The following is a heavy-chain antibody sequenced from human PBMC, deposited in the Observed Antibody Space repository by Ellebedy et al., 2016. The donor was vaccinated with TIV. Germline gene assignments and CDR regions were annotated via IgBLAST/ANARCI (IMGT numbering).Heavy chain of an antibody. V-gene: IGHV3-30-3*01. CDR3: ASNYATYYDILTGYVFDY. Sequence: GESLKISXTASGFNFSDYAMTWVRQAPGKGLEWAALISYDGNKTDYADSVKGRFTISRDNSKNTLYLQMNSLRAEDTAVYYCASNYATYYDILTGYVFDYWGQGTLVTVSS. D-gene: IGHD3-9*01. J-gene: IGHJ4*02. CDR2: ISYDGNKT. CDR1: GFNFSDYA.